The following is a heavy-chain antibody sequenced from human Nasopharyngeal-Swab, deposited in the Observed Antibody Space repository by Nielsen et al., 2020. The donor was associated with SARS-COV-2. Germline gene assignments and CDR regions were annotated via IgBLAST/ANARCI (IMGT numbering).Heavy chain of an antibody. CDR3: VGGGYSSSWYGGDY. CDR2: ISGSGAST. J-gene: IGHJ4*02. Sequence: WIRQPPGKGLEWVSAISGSGASTYYADSVKGRFTISRDNAKNSLSLQMNSLRAEDTAVYYCVGGGYSSSWYGGDYWGQGTLVTVSS. V-gene: IGHV3-11*04. D-gene: IGHD6-13*01.